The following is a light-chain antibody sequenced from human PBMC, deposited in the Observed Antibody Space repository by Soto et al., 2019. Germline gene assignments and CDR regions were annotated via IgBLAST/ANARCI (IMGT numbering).Light chain of an antibody. CDR2: SSY. CDR3: IQQHSFTRT. J-gene: IGKJ1*01. Sequence: DIKMTQTPSSLSASVGDRVTIPSRASQGIRNDLGWYQQKPGKAHKRMIYSSYNLQSGVASRFSGSRAGTEFMLTISSMQHEEAATDYGIQQHSFTRTVGQGTQLEI. V-gene: IGKV1-17*01. CDR1: QGIRND.